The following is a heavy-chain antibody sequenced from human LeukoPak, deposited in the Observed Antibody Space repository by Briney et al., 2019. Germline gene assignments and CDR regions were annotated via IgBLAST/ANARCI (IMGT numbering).Heavy chain of an antibody. CDR1: GYRFTSYW. V-gene: IGHV5-51*01. D-gene: IGHD5-12*01. CDR3: ARLMVATGYNWFDP. CDR2: IYPGDSDT. J-gene: IGHJ5*02. Sequence: GGSLQISCQGSGYRFTSYWIGWGRPLPGKGLEWMGIIYPGDSDTRYSPSFQGQVTISADKSISTAYLQWSSLKASNTAMYYCARLMVATGYNWFDPWGQGTLVTVSS.